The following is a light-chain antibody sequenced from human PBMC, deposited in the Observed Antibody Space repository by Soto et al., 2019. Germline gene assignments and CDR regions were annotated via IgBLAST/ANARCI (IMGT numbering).Light chain of an antibody. CDR2: EVT. CDR3: CSDAGSSTYV. J-gene: IGLJ1*01. Sequence: QSALTQPASVSGSPGQSITVSCTRTSSDVGSFNFVSWYQQHPGKAPKVVIYEVTKLPSGVSNRFSGSKSGNTASLTISGLQADDEADYYCCSDAGSSTYVFGTGTKLTVL. CDR1: SSDVGSFNF. V-gene: IGLV2-23*02.